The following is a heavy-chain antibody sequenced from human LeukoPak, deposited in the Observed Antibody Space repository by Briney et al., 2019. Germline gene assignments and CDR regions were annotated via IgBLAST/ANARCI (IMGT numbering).Heavy chain of an antibody. CDR3: ARDKDYDILTGTPLYGMDV. J-gene: IGHJ6*02. D-gene: IGHD3-9*01. V-gene: IGHV3-48*02. CDR1: GFTFSSYS. CDR2: ISSSSTI. Sequence: PGGALRLSCAASGFTFSSYSMNWVRQAPGKGLEWVSYISSSSTIYYPEAVTGRFTISRDNVKNSLYLQMNSLRDEDTAVYYCARDKDYDILTGTPLYGMDVWGQGTTVTVSS.